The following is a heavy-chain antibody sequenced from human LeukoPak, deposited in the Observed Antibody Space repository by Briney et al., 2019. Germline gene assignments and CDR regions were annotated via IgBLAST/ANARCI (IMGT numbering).Heavy chain of an antibody. CDR3: ARVFPSTITYYYDSSGPLGFDP. Sequence: PGGSLRLSCAASGFTFSSYSMNWVRQAPGRGLEWVSSISSSSSYIYYADSVKGRFTISRDNSKNTLYLQMNSLRAEDTAVYYCARVFPSTITYYYDSSGPLGFDPWGQGTLVTVSS. V-gene: IGHV3-21*01. D-gene: IGHD3-22*01. J-gene: IGHJ5*02. CDR1: GFTFSSYS. CDR2: ISSSSSYI.